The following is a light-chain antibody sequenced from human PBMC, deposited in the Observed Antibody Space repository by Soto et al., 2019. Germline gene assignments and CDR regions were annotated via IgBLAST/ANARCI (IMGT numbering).Light chain of an antibody. Sequence: QSVLTQPPSTSGTPGQRVTISCSGASSNIGSNTVNWYQHLPGTAPKLLIYYNNQRPSGVPDRFSGSRSGTSAPLAITGLQSGDDAYYYCAAWDDSLNGVVFGGGTQLTVL. CDR1: SSNIGSNT. J-gene: IGLJ2*01. CDR2: YNN. V-gene: IGLV1-44*01. CDR3: AAWDDSLNGVV.